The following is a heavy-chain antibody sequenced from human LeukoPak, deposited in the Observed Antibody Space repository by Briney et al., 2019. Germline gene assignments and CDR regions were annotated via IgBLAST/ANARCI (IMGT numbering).Heavy chain of an antibody. CDR1: GGTFSSYA. CDR3: AQPLWFGEPLDAFDI. V-gene: IGHV1-69*06. D-gene: IGHD3-10*01. Sequence: SVKVSCKASGGTFSSYAISWVRQAPGQGLEWMGGIIPIFGTANYAQKFQGRVTITADKSTSTAYMELSSLRSEDTAVYYCAQPLWFGEPLDAFDIWGQGTMVTVSS. CDR2: IIPIFGTA. J-gene: IGHJ3*02.